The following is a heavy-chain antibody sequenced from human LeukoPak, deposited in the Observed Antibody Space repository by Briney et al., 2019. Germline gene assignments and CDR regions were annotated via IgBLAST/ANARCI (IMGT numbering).Heavy chain of an antibody. CDR3: ALLWFGEFLESGDY. V-gene: IGHV3-48*04. D-gene: IGHD3-10*01. Sequence: PGGSLRLSCAASGFIFSSYNMNWVRQAPGKGLEWVSHISSSSGTIYYADSVKGRFTISRDNDENALYLQMNSLRVEDTAVYYCALLWFGEFLESGDYWGQGALVTVSS. J-gene: IGHJ4*02. CDR1: GFIFSSYN. CDR2: ISSSSGTI.